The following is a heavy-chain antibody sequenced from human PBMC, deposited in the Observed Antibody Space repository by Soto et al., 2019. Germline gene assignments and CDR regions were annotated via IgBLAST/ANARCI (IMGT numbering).Heavy chain of an antibody. CDR2: IYNGGST. V-gene: IGHV4-30-4*01. D-gene: IGHD7-27*01. CDR3: ATGPSGDKVDS. J-gene: IGHJ4*02. Sequence: QVQLQESGPGLLKPSQILSLTCAVSGGSVSHVYYYWSCIRQLPDKGLEWIGHIYNGGSTYNNPSLTSRVTISVDTSRNQFSLQLTSVSAADTAVYYCATGPSGDKVDSWGQGILVTVSS. CDR1: GGSVSHVYYY.